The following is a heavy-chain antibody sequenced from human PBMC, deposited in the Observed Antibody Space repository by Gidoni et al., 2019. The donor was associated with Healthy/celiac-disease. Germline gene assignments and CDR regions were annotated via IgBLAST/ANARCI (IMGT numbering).Heavy chain of an antibody. CDR1: GGSFSGYY. Sequence: QVQLQQWGAVLSKPSETLSLTCAVYGGSFSGYYWSWIRQPPGKGLEWIGEINHSGSTNYNPSLKSRVTISVDTSKNQFSLKLSSVTAADTAVYYCARGQLKYSSGWYTPPCFDYWGQGTLVTVSS. D-gene: IGHD6-19*01. CDR3: ARGQLKYSSGWYTPPCFDY. V-gene: IGHV4-34*01. CDR2: INHSGST. J-gene: IGHJ4*02.